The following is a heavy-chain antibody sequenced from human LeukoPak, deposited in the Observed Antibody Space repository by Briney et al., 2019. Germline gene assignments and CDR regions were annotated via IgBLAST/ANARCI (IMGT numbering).Heavy chain of an antibody. D-gene: IGHD2-15*01. CDR1: GGSFSGYY. CDR2: TNHSGST. Sequence: PSETLSLTCAVYGGSFSGYYWSWIRQPPGKGLEWIGETNHSGSTNYNPSLKSRVTISVDTSKNQFSLKLSSVTAADTAVYYCAILSVAASLAPNYYYYGMDVWGQGTTVTVSS. V-gene: IGHV4-34*01. J-gene: IGHJ6*02. CDR3: AILSVAASLAPNYYYYGMDV.